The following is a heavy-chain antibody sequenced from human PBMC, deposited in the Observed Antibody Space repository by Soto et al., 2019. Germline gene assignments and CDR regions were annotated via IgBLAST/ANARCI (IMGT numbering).Heavy chain of an antibody. J-gene: IGHJ6*02. V-gene: IGHV3-30*03. D-gene: IGHD1-7*01. Sequence: QAQLVESGGGVVQPGRSLRLSCAASEFTFNTYAMHWVRQAPGKGLEWVAVIAYDGNDKYYADSVKGRFTISRDNSKNALYLQMNPLRPEDTAMYYCARDVGNYVPYYYGMDVWGQGTTVTVSS. CDR3: ARDVGNYVPYYYGMDV. CDR1: EFTFNTYA. CDR2: IAYDGNDK.